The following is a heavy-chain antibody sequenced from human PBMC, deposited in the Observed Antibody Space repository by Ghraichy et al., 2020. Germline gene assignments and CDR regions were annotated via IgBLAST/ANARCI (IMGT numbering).Heavy chain of an antibody. CDR2: IYYSGST. J-gene: IGHJ6*02. Sequence: SQTLSLTCTVSGGSISSYYWSWIRQPPGKGLEWIGYIYYSGSTNYNPSLKSRVTISVDTSKNQFSLKLSSVTAADTAVYYCAGESGAAADHHYYYYGMDVWGQGTTVTASS. D-gene: IGHD6-13*01. CDR1: GGSISSYY. CDR3: AGESGAAADHHYYYYGMDV. V-gene: IGHV4-59*01.